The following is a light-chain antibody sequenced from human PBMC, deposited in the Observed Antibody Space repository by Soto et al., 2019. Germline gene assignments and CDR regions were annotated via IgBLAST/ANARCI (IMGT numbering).Light chain of an antibody. CDR2: NAS. CDR1: QSVSSY. CDR3: QHYNDWPQT. V-gene: IGKV3-11*01. J-gene: IGKJ1*01. Sequence: EIVLTQSPATLSLSPGERATLSCRASQSVSSYLAWYQQKPGQAPRLLIYNASNRATGIPARFSGSGSGTDFTLTISSLEPEDFAVYYCQHYNDWPQTFGLGTKV.